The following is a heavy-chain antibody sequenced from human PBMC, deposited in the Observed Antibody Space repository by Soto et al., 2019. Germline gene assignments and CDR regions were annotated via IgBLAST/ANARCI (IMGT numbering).Heavy chain of an antibody. CDR3: ARDFNWNYARYGDYYFDY. CDR2: INAGNGNT. V-gene: IGHV1-3*01. CDR1: GYTFTSYA. D-gene: IGHD1-7*01. J-gene: IGHJ4*02. Sequence: GASVKVSCKASGYTFTSYAMHWVRQAPGQRLEWMGWINAGNGNTKYSQKFQGRVTITRDTSASTAYMELSSLRSEDTAVYYCARDFNWNYARYGDYYFDYWGQGTLVTVSS.